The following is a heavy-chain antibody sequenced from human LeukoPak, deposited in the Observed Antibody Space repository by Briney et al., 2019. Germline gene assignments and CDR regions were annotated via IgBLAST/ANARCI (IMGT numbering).Heavy chain of an antibody. CDR3: ARGRRSLLWFGELLNWFDP. CDR1: GFTVSSNS. D-gene: IGHD3-10*01. J-gene: IGHJ5*02. V-gene: IGHV3-66*03. CDR2: IYSDNT. Sequence: GGSLRLSCTVSGFTVSSNSMSWVRQAPGKGLEWVSFIYSDNTHYSDSVKGRFTISRDNSKNTLYLQMNSLRAEDTAVYYCARGRRSLLWFGELLNWFDPWGQGTLVTVSS.